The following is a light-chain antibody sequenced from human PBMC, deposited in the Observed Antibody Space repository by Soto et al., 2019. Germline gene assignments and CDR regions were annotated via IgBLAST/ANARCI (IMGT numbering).Light chain of an antibody. CDR1: QSVSNNY. J-gene: IGKJ1*01. CDR2: GAS. Sequence: EIVLTQSPGTLSLSPGERATLSCRASQSVSNNYLAWYQQKPGQAPRLLIYGASNRATGIPDRFSGSGSGTDFTLTISRLEPEDFAVYYCQQYDKSWTFGQGTKVDIK. CDR3: QQYDKSWT. V-gene: IGKV3-20*01.